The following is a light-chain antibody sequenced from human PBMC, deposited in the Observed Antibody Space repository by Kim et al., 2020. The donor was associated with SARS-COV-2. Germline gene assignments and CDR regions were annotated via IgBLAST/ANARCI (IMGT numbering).Light chain of an antibody. J-gene: IGKJ2*01. CDR3: QQYNYWYT. Sequence: RSVSPGGRATLACRASQSINSNLAWYQQRPGQAPRLLIYDASTRATGIPARFSGSGSGTEFTLTISSLQSEDLAVYHCQQYNYWYTFGQGTKLEI. V-gene: IGKV3-15*01. CDR1: QSINSN. CDR2: DAS.